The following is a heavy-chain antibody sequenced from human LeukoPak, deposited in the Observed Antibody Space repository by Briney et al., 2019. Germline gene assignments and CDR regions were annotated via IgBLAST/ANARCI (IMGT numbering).Heavy chain of an antibody. CDR3: ARGGGSGSYRPLDYYYMDV. CDR2: IIPIFGTA. J-gene: IGHJ6*03. CDR1: GGTFSSYA. V-gene: IGHV1-69*05. Sequence: GASVKVSCKASGGTFSSYAISWVRQAPGQGLEWMGGIIPIFGTANYAQKFQGRVTITTDESTSTAYMELSSLRSEDTAVYYCARGGGSGSYRPLDYYYMDVWAKGPRSPSP. D-gene: IGHD3-10*01.